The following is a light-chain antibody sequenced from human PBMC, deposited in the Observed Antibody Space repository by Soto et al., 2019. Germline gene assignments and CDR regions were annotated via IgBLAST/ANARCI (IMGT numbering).Light chain of an antibody. Sequence: QSVLTQPPSVSAAPRQRVTISCSGSTSNIGNNYVSWYQQLPGSAPKLLIYDNNKRPSGIPDRFSGSKSDTSATLDITGLQTWDEADYYGGTWDDRLTAGVFGTGTKLTVL. J-gene: IGLJ1*01. CDR2: DNN. CDR3: GTWDDRLTAGV. V-gene: IGLV1-51*01. CDR1: TSNIGNNY.